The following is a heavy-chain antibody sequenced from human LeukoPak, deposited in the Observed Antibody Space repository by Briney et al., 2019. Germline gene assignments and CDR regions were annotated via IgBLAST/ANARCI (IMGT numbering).Heavy chain of an antibody. J-gene: IGHJ6*02. Sequence: SETLSLTCTVSGGSISSYYWSWIRQPPGKGLEWIGYIYYSGSTNYNPSLKSRVTISVDTSKNQFSLKLSSVTAADTAVYYCARRYSSSWHVYYGMDVWGQGTTVTVSS. V-gene: IGHV4-59*08. D-gene: IGHD6-13*01. CDR3: ARRYSSSWHVYYGMDV. CDR2: IYYSGST. CDR1: GGSISSYY.